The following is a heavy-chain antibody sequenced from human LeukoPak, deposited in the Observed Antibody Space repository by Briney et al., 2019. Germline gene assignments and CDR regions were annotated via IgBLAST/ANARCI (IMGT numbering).Heavy chain of an antibody. D-gene: IGHD2-15*01. J-gene: IGHJ5*02. Sequence: SETLSLTCPVSTRSPGDYYCCCIRQPPGKGLEWIGYISYSGNTNYNPSLESRVTMSVDGSKNQLSLKLTSVTAADAATYYCGSSHFSGSSCCSVDHWGQGALVTVSS. CDR2: ISYSGNT. CDR3: GSSHFSGSSCCSVDH. V-gene: IGHV4-59*01. CDR1: TRSPGDYY.